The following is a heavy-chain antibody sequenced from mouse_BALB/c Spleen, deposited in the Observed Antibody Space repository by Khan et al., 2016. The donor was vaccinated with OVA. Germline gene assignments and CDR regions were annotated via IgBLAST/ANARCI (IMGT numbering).Heavy chain of an antibody. CDR3: ARNYDYDEGLAY. J-gene: IGHJ3*01. V-gene: IGHV2-2*02. Sequence: VQLQQSGPGLVQPSQSLSITCTVSGFSLTSYGVHWVRQSPGKGLEWLGVIWSGGSTDYNAAFISRLSISKDNSKSQVFFKVNRPQVNDTAIYYCARNYDYDEGLAYWGQGTLVTVSA. CDR1: GFSLTSYG. D-gene: IGHD2-4*01. CDR2: IWSGGST.